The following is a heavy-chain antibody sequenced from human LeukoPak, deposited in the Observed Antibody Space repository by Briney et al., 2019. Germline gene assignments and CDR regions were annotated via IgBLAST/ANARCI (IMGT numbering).Heavy chain of an antibody. CDR2: ISYDGSNK. V-gene: IGHV3-30-3*01. CDR3: ARAPGFYAPPDY. J-gene: IGHJ4*02. CDR1: GFTFSSYA. Sequence: GGSLRLSCSASGFTFSSYAMHWVRQAPGKGLEWVAVISYDGSNKYYADSVKGRFTISRGNSKNTLYLQMNSLRAEDTAVYYCARAPGFYAPPDYWGQGTLVTVSS. D-gene: IGHD2/OR15-2a*01.